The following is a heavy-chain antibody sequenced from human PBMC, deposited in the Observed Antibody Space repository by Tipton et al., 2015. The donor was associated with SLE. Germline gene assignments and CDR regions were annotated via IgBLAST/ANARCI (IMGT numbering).Heavy chain of an antibody. D-gene: IGHD1-1*01. CDR3: ASATYFDY. CDR1: VGSISSHY. Sequence: TLSLTCSVSVGSISSHYWSWLRQSAGKGREWIGRVHTSGTAYYNPSLKSRVTMSVDTSKNEFSLKLNSVTAADTAVYFCASATYFDYWGQGTLVSVSS. CDR2: VHTSGTA. J-gene: IGHJ4*02. V-gene: IGHV4-4*07.